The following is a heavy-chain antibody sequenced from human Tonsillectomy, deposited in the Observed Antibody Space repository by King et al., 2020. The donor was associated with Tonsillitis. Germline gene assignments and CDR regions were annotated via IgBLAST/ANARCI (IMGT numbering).Heavy chain of an antibody. CDR2: IIGSSGTI. J-gene: IGHJ4*02. D-gene: IGHD5-18*01. CDR1: EFTFSSFS. V-gene: IGHV3-48*01. CDR3: ARGFSYGSSNY. Sequence: VQLVESGGGLVQPGGSLRLSCEASEFTFSSFSMNWVRQAPGKGREGVSYIIGSSGTIYYADSVQGRFTISRDNAKNSLYLQMNSLRVEDTAVYYCARGFSYGSSNYWGQGTQVTVSS.